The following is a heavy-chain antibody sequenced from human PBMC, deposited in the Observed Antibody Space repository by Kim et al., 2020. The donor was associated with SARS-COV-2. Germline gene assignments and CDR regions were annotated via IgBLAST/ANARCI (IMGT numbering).Heavy chain of an antibody. J-gene: IGHJ4*02. CDR2: ITTTNAFT. CDR3: AREAPEPDTGIGNRFDL. D-gene: IGHD3-10*01. V-gene: IGHV3-21*06. Sequence: GGSLRLSCAASGFAVNTYRMNWVRQAPGKGLEWVSSITTTNAFTNYVDSVKGRFTISRDNAKNSLYLEMDSLRDDDTALYFCAREAPEPDTGIGNRFDLWGQGTLVTVSS. CDR1: GFAVNTYR.